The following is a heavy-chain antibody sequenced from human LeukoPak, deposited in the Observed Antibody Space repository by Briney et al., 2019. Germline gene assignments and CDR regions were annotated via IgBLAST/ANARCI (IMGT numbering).Heavy chain of an antibody. Sequence: VASVKVSCKASEGTFSSYAISWVRQAPGQGLEWMGGIIPIFGTANYAQKFQGRVTITADESTSTAYMELSSLRSEDTAVYYCARGVSMSPGLLWFGEYWGFDYWGQGTLVTVSS. D-gene: IGHD3-10*01. CDR3: ARGVSMSPGLLWFGEYWGFDY. CDR1: EGTFSSYA. V-gene: IGHV1-69*01. CDR2: IIPIFGTA. J-gene: IGHJ4*02.